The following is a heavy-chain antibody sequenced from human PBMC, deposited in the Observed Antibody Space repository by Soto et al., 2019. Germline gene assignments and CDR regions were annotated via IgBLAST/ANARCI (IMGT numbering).Heavy chain of an antibody. Sequence: QVQLVQSGAEVKKPGSSVKVSCKASGGTFSSYTISWVRQAPGQGLEWMGRIIPILGIANYAQKFQGRVTSTADNSTSTAYMELRSLRSEDTAVYYCARGEVGKQLVQRNAFDICGQGTMVTVSS. CDR1: GGTFSSYT. J-gene: IGHJ3*02. D-gene: IGHD6-13*01. CDR3: ARGEVGKQLVQRNAFDI. V-gene: IGHV1-69*02. CDR2: IIPILGIA.